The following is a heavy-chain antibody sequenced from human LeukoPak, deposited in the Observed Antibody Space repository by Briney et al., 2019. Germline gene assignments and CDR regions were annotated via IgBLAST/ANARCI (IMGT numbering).Heavy chain of an antibody. CDR2: IIPIFGTA. J-gene: IGHJ4*02. Sequence: SVKVSCKASGGTFSSYAISWVRQAPGQGLEWMGGIIPIFGTANYAQKFQGRVTITADKSTSTAYMELSSLRSEDTAVYYCARGGSSGWYYAPYDYWGQGTLVTVSS. D-gene: IGHD6-19*01. CDR1: GGTFSSYA. CDR3: ARGGSSGWYYAPYDY. V-gene: IGHV1-69*06.